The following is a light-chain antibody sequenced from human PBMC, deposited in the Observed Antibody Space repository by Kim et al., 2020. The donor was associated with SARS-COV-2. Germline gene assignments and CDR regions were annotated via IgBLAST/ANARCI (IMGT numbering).Light chain of an antibody. CDR1: TLPEKQ. CDR2: KDN. CDR3: QSADGSGTYV. J-gene: IGLJ1*01. V-gene: IGLV3-25*03. Sequence: PGKTARITCSGNTLPEKQTYWYQQKSGQAPLLVIYKDNERPSGIPGRFSGSSSGTTVTLTISGVQAEDDADYYCQSADGSGTYVFGTGTKVTVL.